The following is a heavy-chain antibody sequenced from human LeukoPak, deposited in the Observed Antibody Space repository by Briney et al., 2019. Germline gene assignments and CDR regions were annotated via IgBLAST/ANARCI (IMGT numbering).Heavy chain of an antibody. CDR1: GGSINNYY. J-gene: IGHJ3*02. Sequence: SETLSLTCTISGGSINNYYWSWIRQSPEKGLELIGYIYSTGITNYNPSLKSRVAISVDTSRNQFSLRLTSVTAADTAIFYRARGGLFAFDIWGQGTTVIVSS. V-gene: IGHV4-59*01. CDR2: IYSTGIT. CDR3: ARGGLFAFDI.